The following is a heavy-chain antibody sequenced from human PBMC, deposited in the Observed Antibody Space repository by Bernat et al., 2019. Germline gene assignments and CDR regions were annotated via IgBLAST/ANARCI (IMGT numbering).Heavy chain of an antibody. CDR3: ARGFTYYYDSSGYSSDAFDI. D-gene: IGHD3-22*01. V-gene: IGHV3-33*01. J-gene: IGHJ3*02. Sequence: QVQLVESGGGVVQPGRSLRLSCAASGFIFSSYGMHWVRQAPGKGLEWVAVIWYDGSNKYYADSVKGRFTISRDNSKNTLYLQMNSLRAEDTAVYYCARGFTYYYDSSGYSSDAFDIWGQGTMVTVSS. CDR1: GFIFSSYG. CDR2: IWYDGSNK.